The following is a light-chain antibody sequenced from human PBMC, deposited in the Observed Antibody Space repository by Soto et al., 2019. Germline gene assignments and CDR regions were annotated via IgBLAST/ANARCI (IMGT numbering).Light chain of an antibody. J-gene: IGLJ1*01. CDR2: SNN. CDR1: SSNIGSNT. CDR3: AARDDSLNGYV. Sequence: QSALAQPPSASGTPGQRVTISCSGSSSNIGSNTVNWYQQLPGTAPKLLIYSNNQRPSGVPDRFSGSKSGTSASLAISGLQSEDEADYYCAARDDSLNGYVFGTGTKVTAL. V-gene: IGLV1-44*01.